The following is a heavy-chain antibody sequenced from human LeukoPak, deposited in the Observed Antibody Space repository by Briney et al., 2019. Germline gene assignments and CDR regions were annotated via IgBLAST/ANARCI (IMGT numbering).Heavy chain of an antibody. CDR2: IYYSGST. Sequence: SETLSLTCTVSGGSISSSSYYWGWIRQPPGKGLEWIGSIYYSGSTYYNPSLKSRVTISVDTSKNQFSLKLSSVTAADTAVYYCARQLSGSYYLLYFDYWGQGTLVTVSS. CDR1: GGSISSSSYY. V-gene: IGHV4-39*01. D-gene: IGHD1-26*01. J-gene: IGHJ4*02. CDR3: ARQLSGSYYLLYFDY.